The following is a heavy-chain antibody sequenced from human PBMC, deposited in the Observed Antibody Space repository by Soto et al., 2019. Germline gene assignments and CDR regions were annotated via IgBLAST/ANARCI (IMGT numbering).Heavy chain of an antibody. V-gene: IGHV6-1*01. CDR1: GDSVSSNSAV. CDR2: TYYRSKWRT. CDR3: AGGGATASFDS. D-gene: IGHD5-18*01. J-gene: IGHJ4*02. Sequence: PSQTLSLTCVISGDSVSSNSAVWNWIRQSPSRGLEWLGRTYYRSKWRTEYAESVKSRITVNPDTSKNQFSLQLTSVTPEDTAVYYCAGGGATASFDSWGQGTLVTVSS.